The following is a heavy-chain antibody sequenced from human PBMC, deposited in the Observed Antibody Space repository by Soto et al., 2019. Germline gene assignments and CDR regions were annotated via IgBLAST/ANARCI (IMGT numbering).Heavy chain of an antibody. CDR3: ARHGVEMATIHAGPQSQIDY. CDR1: GGSISSSSYY. D-gene: IGHD5-12*01. CDR2: IYYSGST. J-gene: IGHJ4*02. V-gene: IGHV4-39*01. Sequence: SETLSLTCTVSGGSISSSSYYWGWIRQPPGKGLEWIGSIYYSGSTYYNPSLKSRVTISVDTSKNQFSLKLSSVTAADTAVYYCARHGVEMATIHAGPQSQIDYWGQGTLVTVSS.